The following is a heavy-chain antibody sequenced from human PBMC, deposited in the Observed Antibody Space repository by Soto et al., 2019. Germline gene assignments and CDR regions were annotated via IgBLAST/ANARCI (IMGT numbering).Heavy chain of an antibody. CDR3: ARAGYDAFHI. CDR2: LYYSGST. V-gene: IGHV4-59*01. J-gene: IGHJ3*02. D-gene: IGHD6-13*01. CDR1: GGAISRYY. Sequence: QVQLQESGPGLVKPSETLSLTCTVYGGAISRYYCSCIQQPPGKGLEWIGYLYYSGSTNYNPSLGSRVTISVDTSKAQFSPELRSVASAGTAVDYCARAGYDAFHIWGQETMVTVSS.